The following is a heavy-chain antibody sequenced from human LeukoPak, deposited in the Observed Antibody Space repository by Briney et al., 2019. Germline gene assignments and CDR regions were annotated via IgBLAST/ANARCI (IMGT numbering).Heavy chain of an antibody. CDR1: GGSISSSSYY. CDR3: ARSLFEASVDY. CDR2: VYYGGGT. V-gene: IGHV4-39*07. Sequence: PSETLSLTCTVSGGSISSSSYYWGWIRQPPGKGLEWIGSVYYGGGTYYSPSLKSRVTISVDTSKNQFSLKLSSVTAADTAVYYCARSLFEASVDYWGQGTLVTVSS. J-gene: IGHJ4*02. D-gene: IGHD3-10*02.